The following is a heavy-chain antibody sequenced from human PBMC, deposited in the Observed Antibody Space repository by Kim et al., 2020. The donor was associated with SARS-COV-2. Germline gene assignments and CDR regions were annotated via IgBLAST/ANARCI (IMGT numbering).Heavy chain of an antibody. CDR3: AKDHPASGWPTFEY. CDR2: ITKYDGRT. Sequence: GGSLRLSCVVSGFNSNNYAMSWVRQAPGKGLEWISAITKYDGRTYYANSVKGRFTISRDISSTTVLLQMNSLRAEDTALYYCAKDHPASGWPTFEYWG. J-gene: IGHJ4*01. CDR1: GFNSNNYA. V-gene: IGHV3-23*01. D-gene: IGHD6-19*01.